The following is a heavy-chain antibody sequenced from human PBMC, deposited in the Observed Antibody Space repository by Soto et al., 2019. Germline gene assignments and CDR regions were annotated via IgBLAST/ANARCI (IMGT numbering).Heavy chain of an antibody. CDR1: GFDFTYYA. Sequence: QVQLVESGGGAVQPGESLRLSCVASGFDFTYYAMHWVRQAPGKGLESVAVMSSDGSKIHHTDSVKGRFTISRDNSKNTLYLQMDSLRKGDTAVYFCPKDEGMGGYLGLFDYWGQGTLVSVSS. CDR2: MSSDGSKI. V-gene: IGHV3-30*18. J-gene: IGHJ4*02. D-gene: IGHD1-26*01. CDR3: PKDEGMGGYLGLFDY.